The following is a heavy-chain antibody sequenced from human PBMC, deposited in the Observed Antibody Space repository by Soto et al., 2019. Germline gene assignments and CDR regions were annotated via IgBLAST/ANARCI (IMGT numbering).Heavy chain of an antibody. Sequence: GGSLRLSFAASGFTFSSYGMHWVRQAPGKGLEWVAVISYDGSNKYYADSVKGRFTISRDNSKNTLYLQMNSLRAEDTAVYYCAKEYYYDSSGYTDYWGQGTLVTVSS. D-gene: IGHD3-22*01. CDR2: ISYDGSNK. V-gene: IGHV3-30*18. CDR1: GFTFSSYG. J-gene: IGHJ4*02. CDR3: AKEYYYDSSGYTDY.